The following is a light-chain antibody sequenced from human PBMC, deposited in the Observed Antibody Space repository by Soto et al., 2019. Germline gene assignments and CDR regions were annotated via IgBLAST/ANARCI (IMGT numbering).Light chain of an antibody. CDR2: GAS. Sequence: EIVMTQSPATVSASPGERATLSCRASQSISSNLAWYQQKPGQAPRLLIYGASRRAMDIPVRFSGSGSGTEFTLTINRLEPEDFAVYYCQQYGVSPRTFGQGTKVDIK. J-gene: IGKJ1*01. V-gene: IGKV3-15*01. CDR1: QSISSN. CDR3: QQYGVSPRT.